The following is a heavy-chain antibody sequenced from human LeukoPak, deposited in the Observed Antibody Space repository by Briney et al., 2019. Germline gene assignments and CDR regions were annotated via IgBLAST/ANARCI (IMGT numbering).Heavy chain of an antibody. J-gene: IGHJ5*02. CDR1: GGSISSYY. CDR3: ARGGYGRGFDP. Sequence: SETLSLTCTVSGGSISSYYWSWIRQPPGKGLEWIGYIYYSGSTNYNPSLKSRVTISVDTSKNQSSLKLSSVTAADTAVYYCARGGYGRGFDPWGQGTLVTVSS. CDR2: IYYSGST. V-gene: IGHV4-59*01. D-gene: IGHD6-13*01.